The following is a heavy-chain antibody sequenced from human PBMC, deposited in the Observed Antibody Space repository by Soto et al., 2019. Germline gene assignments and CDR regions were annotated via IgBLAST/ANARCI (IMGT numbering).Heavy chain of an antibody. CDR3: AKEFHSWNYFDY. J-gene: IGHJ4*02. CDR2: ISYDGSNK. CDR1: GFTFSSSG. D-gene: IGHD1-20*01. V-gene: IGHV3-30*18. Sequence: GGSLRLSCAASGFTFSSSGMHWVRQAPGKGLEWVAVISYDGSNKFYADSVKGRFTISRDNFRNTLYLQMNSLRAEDTAVYYCAKEFHSWNYFDYWGQGTLVTVS.